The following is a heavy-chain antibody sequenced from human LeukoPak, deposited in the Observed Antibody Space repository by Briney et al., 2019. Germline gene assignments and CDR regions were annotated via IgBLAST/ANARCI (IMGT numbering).Heavy chain of an antibody. CDR2: INHSGST. J-gene: IGHJ5*02. D-gene: IGHD6-13*01. CDR3: ARVRGRSWYIEKYNWFDP. CDR1: GGSFSGYY. V-gene: IGHV4-34*01. Sequence: SETLSLTCAVYGGSFSGYYWSWIRQPPGKGLEWIGEINHSGSTNYNPSLKSRVTISVDTSKNQFSLKLSSVTAADTAVCYCARVRGRSWYIEKYNWFDPWGQGTLVTVSS.